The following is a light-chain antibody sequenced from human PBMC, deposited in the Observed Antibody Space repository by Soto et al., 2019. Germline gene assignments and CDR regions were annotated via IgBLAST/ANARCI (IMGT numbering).Light chain of an antibody. V-gene: IGLV4-69*01. J-gene: IGLJ3*02. Sequence: QSVLTQSPSASASLGASVKLTCTLSSGHSSDAIVWHQQQPEKGPRYLMKVDSDGSHNKGGGIPDRFSGSSSGAERYLTISSLQSEDEAAYYCQTWGTGNWEFGGGTKVTVL. CDR1: SGHSSDA. CDR2: VDSDGSH. CDR3: QTWGTGNWE.